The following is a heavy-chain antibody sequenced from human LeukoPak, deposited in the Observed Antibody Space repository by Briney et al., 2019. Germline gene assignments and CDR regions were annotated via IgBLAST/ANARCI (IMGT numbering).Heavy chain of an antibody. Sequence: ASVKVSCKASGYTFTSYGISWVRQAPGQGLEWMGWISTYNGDTDYTQKLQGRVTMTTETSTSTAYMELRSLRSDDTAVYYCARSDKSLGASFDYWGQGTLVTVSS. CDR2: ISTYNGDT. V-gene: IGHV1-18*01. D-gene: IGHD3-16*01. CDR1: GYTFTSYG. CDR3: ARSDKSLGASFDY. J-gene: IGHJ4*02.